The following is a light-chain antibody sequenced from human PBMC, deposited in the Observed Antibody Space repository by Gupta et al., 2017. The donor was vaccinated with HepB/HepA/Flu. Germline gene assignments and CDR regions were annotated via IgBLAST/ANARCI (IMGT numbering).Light chain of an antibody. CDR3: MQTSNIPRA. V-gene: IGKV2-24*01. J-gene: IGKJ2*01. CDR2: KVS. Sequence: IVLTQHPLSSPVSLAQPVSLACRSSQSLVNSNGNTYLSWHHQRPGQPPRLLIYKVSKRLTGVPDRFSGSGTGAYFTLSISRVEAEDSGIYYCMQTSNIPRAFGQGTXVEI. CDR1: QSLVNSNGNTY.